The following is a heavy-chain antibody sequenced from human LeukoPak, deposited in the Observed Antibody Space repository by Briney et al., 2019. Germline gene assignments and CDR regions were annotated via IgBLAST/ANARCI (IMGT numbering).Heavy chain of an antibody. V-gene: IGHV1-8*01. CDR1: GYTFINND. D-gene: IGHD2-15*01. CDR3: ARSHTRNGFCGGGRCYPAVWWFDP. Sequence: ASVKVSCKASGYTFINNDINWVRQAPGQGLEWMAWIDPKSGNRGYAQNFQGRVTMTTDTSISTAYMELSSLRSEDTAVYYCARSHTRNGFCGGGRCYPAVWWFDPWGQGTLVTVSS. CDR2: IDPKSGNR. J-gene: IGHJ5*02.